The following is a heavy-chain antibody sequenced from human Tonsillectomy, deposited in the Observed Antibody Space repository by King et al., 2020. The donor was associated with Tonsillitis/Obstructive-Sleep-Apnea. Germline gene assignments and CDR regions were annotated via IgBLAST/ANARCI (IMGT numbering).Heavy chain of an antibody. CDR2: IYSGGST. J-gene: IGHJ4*02. Sequence: VQLVESGGGLIQPGGSLRLSCAASGFTVSSNYMSWFSQAPGKGLEWVSVIYSGGSTYYADSVKGRFTISRDNSKNTLYLQMNSLRAEDTAVYYCGRGAQLRNYFDYWGQGTLVTVSS. CDR3: GRGAQLRNYFDY. V-gene: IGHV3-53*01. CDR1: GFTVSSNY. D-gene: IGHD5-24*01.